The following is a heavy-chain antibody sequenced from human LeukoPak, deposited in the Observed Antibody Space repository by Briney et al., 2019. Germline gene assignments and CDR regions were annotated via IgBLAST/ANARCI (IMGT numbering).Heavy chain of an antibody. D-gene: IGHD3-16*01. V-gene: IGHV3-53*01. CDR3: ARGVEPLAANTLAY. J-gene: IGHJ4*02. Sequence: GGSLSLFCAASGLPLIINDMAWAPRAPGEGGGCVSGLYRDGNTKYADSVQGRFTIYRDNSKNTLYLEMNSLSPDDTAVYYCARGVEPLAANTLAYWGQGTLVTVSS. CDR2: LYRDGNT. CDR1: GLPLIIND.